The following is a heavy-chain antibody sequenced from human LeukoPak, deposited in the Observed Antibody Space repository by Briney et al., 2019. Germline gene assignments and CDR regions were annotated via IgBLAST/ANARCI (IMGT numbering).Heavy chain of an antibody. Sequence: TSGTLSLTCAVSGGSISSSNWWSWVRQHPGRGLEWIGYIYYSGSTYYNPSLKSRVTISVDTSKNQFSLKLSSVTAADTAVYYCAREGPDTTASQAFDLWGRGTLVTVSS. D-gene: IGHD4-11*01. CDR3: AREGPDTTASQAFDL. V-gene: IGHV4-4*02. J-gene: IGHJ2*01. CDR2: IYYSGST. CDR1: GGSISSSNW.